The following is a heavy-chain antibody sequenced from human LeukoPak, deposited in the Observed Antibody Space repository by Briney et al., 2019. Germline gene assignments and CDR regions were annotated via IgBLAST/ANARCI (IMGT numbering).Heavy chain of an antibody. V-gene: IGHV3-23*01. CDR2: ISGSGGST. Sequence: GGSLRLSCAAPGFTFSSYAMSWVRQAPGKGLEWVSAISGSGGSTYYADSVKGRFTISRDNSKNTLYLQMNSLRAEDTAVYYCAKFHSSRMVSYWGQGTLVTVSS. J-gene: IGHJ4*02. D-gene: IGHD5-18*01. CDR3: AKFHSSRMVSY. CDR1: GFTFSSYA.